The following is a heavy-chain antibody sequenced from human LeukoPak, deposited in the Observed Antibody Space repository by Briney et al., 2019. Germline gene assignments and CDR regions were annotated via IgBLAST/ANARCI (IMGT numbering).Heavy chain of an antibody. D-gene: IGHD2-2*02. Sequence: GGSLRLSCVASGLSVSSNYMSWVRQAPGKGLEWVAVIYRDGSSYYAESVKGRFTISRDNSKNTLYIQMNSLRAEDTAVYYCVKPLYTSDAFDIWGQGTMVTVSS. CDR3: VKPLYTSDAFDI. J-gene: IGHJ3*02. CDR2: IYRDGSS. V-gene: IGHV3-66*01. CDR1: GLSVSSNY.